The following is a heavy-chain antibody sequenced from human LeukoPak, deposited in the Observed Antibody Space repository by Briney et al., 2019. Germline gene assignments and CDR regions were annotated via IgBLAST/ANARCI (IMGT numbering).Heavy chain of an antibody. CDR3: AKDMIAVGADAFDI. CDR2: IRYDGSGK. J-gene: IGHJ3*02. D-gene: IGHD3-22*01. CDR1: GFSFSFYG. V-gene: IGHV3-30*02. Sequence: GGSLRLSCGASGFSFSFYGMHWVRQAPGKGLEWVAFIRYDGSGKYYADSVKGRFTISRDNSKSTLYLQMNSLRAEDTAVYYCAKDMIAVGADAFDIWGQGTMVTVSS.